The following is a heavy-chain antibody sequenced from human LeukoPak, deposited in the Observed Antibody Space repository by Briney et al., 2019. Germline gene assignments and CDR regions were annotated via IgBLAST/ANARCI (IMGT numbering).Heavy chain of an antibody. V-gene: IGHV1-8*01. CDR1: GYTFTSYD. Sequence: ASVKVSCKASGYTFTSYDINWVRQATGQGLEWMGWMNPNSGNTGYAQKFQVRVTMTRNTSISTAYMELSSLRSEDTAVYYCARSYCSSTSCQWYYYGMDVWGQGTTVTVSS. CDR2: MNPNSGNT. J-gene: IGHJ6*02. D-gene: IGHD2-2*01. CDR3: ARSYCSSTSCQWYYYGMDV.